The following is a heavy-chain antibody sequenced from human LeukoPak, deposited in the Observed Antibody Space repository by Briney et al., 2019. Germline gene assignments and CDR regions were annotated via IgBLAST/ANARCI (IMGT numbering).Heavy chain of an antibody. CDR1: GFTLSTYT. Sequence: GGSLRLSCAASGFTLSTYTMNWVRQAPGKGLEWVSSIRSSSRNMNYADSVKGRFTVSRDNAKNSLYLQMNSLRAEDTAVYYCASEATTGAHVDYWGQGTLVTVPS. J-gene: IGHJ4*02. D-gene: IGHD1-1*01. CDR2: IRSSSRNM. V-gene: IGHV3-21*01. CDR3: ASEATTGAHVDY.